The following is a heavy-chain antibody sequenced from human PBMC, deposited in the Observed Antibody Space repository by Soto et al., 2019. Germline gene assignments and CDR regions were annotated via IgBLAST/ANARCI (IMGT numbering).Heavy chain of an antibody. Sequence: QITLKESGPTLVKPTQTLPLTCTFSGFSLSTSGVGVGWIRQSPGKALEWLALIYWNDDKRYSPSLKSRLTITKDTSKNQVVLTMTNMDPVDTATYYCAHRPNTYYILTGFDRSINWFDPWCQGTLVTVSS. CDR3: AHRPNTYYILTGFDRSINWFDP. D-gene: IGHD3-9*01. CDR1: GFSLSTSGVG. V-gene: IGHV2-5*01. J-gene: IGHJ5*02. CDR2: IYWNDDK.